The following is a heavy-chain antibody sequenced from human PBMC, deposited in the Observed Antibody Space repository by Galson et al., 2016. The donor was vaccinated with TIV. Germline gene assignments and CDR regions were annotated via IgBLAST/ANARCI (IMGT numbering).Heavy chain of an antibody. CDR3: ATIQSCGCDCYYADS. CDR1: GDIFSYHY. Sequence: SVKVSCKASGDIFSYHYMNWVRQAPGRGLEWMGLINPGAGGTTSAQKLQARVTMTRDTSTTTFYMELSSLKFEDTAMYYCATIQSCGCDCYYADSWGQGTLVTVSS. D-gene: IGHD2-21*02. J-gene: IGHJ4*02. V-gene: IGHV1-46*01. CDR2: INPGAGGT.